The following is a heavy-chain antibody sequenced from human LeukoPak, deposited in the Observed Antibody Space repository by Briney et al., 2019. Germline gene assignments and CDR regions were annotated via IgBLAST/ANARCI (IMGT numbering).Heavy chain of an antibody. CDR1: GGSISSYY. Sequence: SETLSLTCTVSGGSISSYYWSWIRQPPGKGLEWIWYIYYSGSTNYNPSLKSRVTISVDTYKNQFSLKLSSVTAADTAVYYCARAAYDFWSGSLHDAFDIWGQGTMVTVSS. V-gene: IGHV4-59*01. J-gene: IGHJ3*02. CDR2: IYYSGST. CDR3: ARAAYDFWSGSLHDAFDI. D-gene: IGHD3-3*01.